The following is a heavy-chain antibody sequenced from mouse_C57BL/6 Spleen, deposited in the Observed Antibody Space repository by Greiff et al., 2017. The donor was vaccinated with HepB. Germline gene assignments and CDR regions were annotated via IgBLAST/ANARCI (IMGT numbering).Heavy chain of an antibody. J-gene: IGHJ2*01. CDR2: INPSTGGT. V-gene: IGHV1-42*01. Sequence: EVQLVESGPELVKPGASVKISCKASGYSFTGYYMNWVKQSPEKSLEWIGEINPSTGGTTYNQKFKAKATLTVDKSSSTAYMQLKSLTSEDSAVYYCARSITTVVDYWGQGTTLTVSS. CDR1: GYSFTGYY. CDR3: ARSITTVVDY. D-gene: IGHD1-1*01.